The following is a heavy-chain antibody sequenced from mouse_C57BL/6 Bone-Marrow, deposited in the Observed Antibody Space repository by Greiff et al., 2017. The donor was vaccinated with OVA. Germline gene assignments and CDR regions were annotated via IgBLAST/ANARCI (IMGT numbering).Heavy chain of an antibody. CDR1: GYTFTSYW. J-gene: IGHJ2*01. D-gene: IGHD1-1*01. V-gene: IGHV1-59*01. CDR2: IDPSDSYT. Sequence: QVQLQQPGAELVRPGTSVKLSCKASGYTFTSYWMHWVKQRPGQGLEWIGVIDPSDSYTNYNQKFKGKATLTVDTSSSTAYMQLSSLTSEDSAVYYCASRILYGSSYLYYFDYWGQGTTLTVSS. CDR3: ASRILYGSSYLYYFDY.